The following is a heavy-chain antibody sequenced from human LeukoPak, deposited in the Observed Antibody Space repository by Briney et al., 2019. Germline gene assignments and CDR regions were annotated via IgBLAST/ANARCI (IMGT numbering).Heavy chain of an antibody. CDR1: GFTFSSYA. V-gene: IGHV3-7*03. J-gene: IGHJ4*02. CDR2: IAANGNDK. Sequence: GSLRLSCAASGFTFSSYAMHWVRQAPGRGLEWVATIAANGNDKDYEDALQGRFTISRDNARNSLSLRIDSLRAEDTAQYYCAREVFFQFDNWGQGALVTVSS. CDR3: AREVFFQFDN.